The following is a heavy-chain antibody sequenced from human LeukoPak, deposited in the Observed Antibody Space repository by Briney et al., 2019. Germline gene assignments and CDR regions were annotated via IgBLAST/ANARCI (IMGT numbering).Heavy chain of an antibody. D-gene: IGHD2-2*01. CDR2: INQRGDT. J-gene: IGHJ3*02. Sequence: PSETLSLTCAVYGGSLSGFYWSWVRQPPGKGLEWIGEINQRGDTNYNPSLKSRFTISVDTSKNQFSLRLSSVAAADTAVYYCARPLPCSATTCSDAFYIWVQGTMVTVSS. V-gene: IGHV4-34*01. CDR3: ARPLPCSATTCSDAFYI. CDR1: GGSLSGFY.